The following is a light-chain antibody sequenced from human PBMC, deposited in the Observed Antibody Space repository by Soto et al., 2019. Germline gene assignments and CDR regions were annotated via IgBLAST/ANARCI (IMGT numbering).Light chain of an antibody. V-gene: IGKV1-5*01. J-gene: IGKJ1*01. CDR3: QQRSNWPPWT. CDR2: DAS. CDR1: HNIERW. Sequence: IQMTQSPSTLSASVGDRVTITCRASHNIERWMAWYQQKPGKAPSLLIFDASTLHSGVPSRFSGSGSGTDFTLTISSLEPEDFAVYYCQQRSNWPPWTFGQGTKVDIK.